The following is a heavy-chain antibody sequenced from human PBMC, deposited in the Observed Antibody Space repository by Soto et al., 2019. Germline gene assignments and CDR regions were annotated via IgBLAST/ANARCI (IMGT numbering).Heavy chain of an antibody. CDR3: ARQAARNYIDS. D-gene: IGHD6-6*01. CDR1: GFTFSTFE. V-gene: IGHV3-48*03. CDR2: ISSSGSPI. J-gene: IGHJ4*02. Sequence: GGSLRLSCVASGFTFSTFEMNWVRQAPGKGLEWVSYISSSGSPIYYAESVKGRFTISRDNAKNSLFLQMDSLRADDTAVYYCARQAARNYIDSWGQGNSVTVSS.